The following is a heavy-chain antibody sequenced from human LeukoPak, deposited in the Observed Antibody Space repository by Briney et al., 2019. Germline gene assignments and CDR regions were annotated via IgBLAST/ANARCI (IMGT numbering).Heavy chain of an antibody. CDR2: ISAYNGNT. J-gene: IGHJ6*02. V-gene: IGHV1-18*01. Sequence: ASVKVSCKASGGTFSSYAISWVRQAPGQGLEWMGWISAYNGNTNYAQKFQGRVTMTIDTPTSTAYMELRSLRSDDTAVYYCAVSAAMGDYYYGMDVWGQGTTVTVSS. D-gene: IGHD2-2*01. CDR1: GGTFSSYA. CDR3: AVSAAMGDYYYGMDV.